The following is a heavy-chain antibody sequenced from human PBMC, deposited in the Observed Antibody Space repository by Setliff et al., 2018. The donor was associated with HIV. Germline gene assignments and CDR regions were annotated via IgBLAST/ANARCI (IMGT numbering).Heavy chain of an antibody. D-gene: IGHD3-10*01. Sequence: ASVKVSCKASGYTFTSDYIHWVRQAPGQGLEWMGIINPAGNPTSYAQKLQGRVTMTTDTSTSTAYMELRSLRSDDTAVSYCAILVVRGVPFIAEYFQHWGQGTLVTVSS. V-gene: IGHV1-46*01. CDR2: INPAGNPT. CDR1: GYTFTSDY. J-gene: IGHJ1*01. CDR3: AILVVRGVPFIAEYFQH.